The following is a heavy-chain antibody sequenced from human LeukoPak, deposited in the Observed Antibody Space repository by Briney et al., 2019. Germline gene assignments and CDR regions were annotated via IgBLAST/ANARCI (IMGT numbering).Heavy chain of an antibody. CDR3: ASLTYCSSTSCSLIDY. CDR1: GGSISSSSYY. Sequence: PSETLSLTCTVSGGSISSSSYYWGWIRQPPGKGLEWIGSIYYSGSTYYNPSLKSRVTISVDTSKNQFSLKLSSVTAADTAVYYCASLTYCSSTSCSLIDYWGQGTLVTVSS. D-gene: IGHD2-2*01. J-gene: IGHJ4*02. CDR2: IYYSGST. V-gene: IGHV4-39*07.